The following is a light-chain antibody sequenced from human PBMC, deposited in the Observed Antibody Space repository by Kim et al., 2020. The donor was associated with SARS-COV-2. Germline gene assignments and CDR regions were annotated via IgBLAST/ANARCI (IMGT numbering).Light chain of an antibody. J-gene: IGKJ2*01. Sequence: STLSASVGYRVIITCRASQSNSMWLAWYQQKPGKAPKLLISKASSLQSGVPSRFSGSGSGTEFTLTISSLQPDDFGTYYCQQYDNYFGQGTKLEIK. CDR3: QQYDNY. CDR2: KAS. CDR1: QSNSMW. V-gene: IGKV1-5*03.